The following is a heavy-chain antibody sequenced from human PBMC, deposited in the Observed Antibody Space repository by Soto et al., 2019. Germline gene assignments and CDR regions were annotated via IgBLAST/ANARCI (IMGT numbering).Heavy chain of an antibody. V-gene: IGHV5-51*01. CDR1: GYNFANYW. CDR3: VRHSTIIVRSTRGADYYGMDV. Sequence: PGESLKISCKGSGYNFANYWIGWVRQMPGKGLKWMGIIYPGNTDTRYSPSFQGQVTISADTSISTAYLEWSSLMVSDTAMYYCVRHSTIIVRSTRGADYYGMDVWGQGTTVTVSS. J-gene: IGHJ6*02. D-gene: IGHD3-22*01. CDR2: IYPGNTDT.